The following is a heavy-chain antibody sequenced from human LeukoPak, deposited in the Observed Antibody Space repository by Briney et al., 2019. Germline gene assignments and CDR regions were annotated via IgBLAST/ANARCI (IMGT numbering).Heavy chain of an antibody. CDR1: RFTFSSYA. D-gene: IGHD2-15*01. J-gene: IGHJ4*02. CDR3: AREAESFDY. CDR2: ISYDGSNK. Sequence: GGSLRLSCAASRFTFSSYAMHWVRQAPGKGLEWVAVISYDGSNKYYADSVKGRFTISRDNSKNTLYLQMNSLRAEDTAVYYCAREAESFDYWGQGTLVTVSS. V-gene: IGHV3-30-3*01.